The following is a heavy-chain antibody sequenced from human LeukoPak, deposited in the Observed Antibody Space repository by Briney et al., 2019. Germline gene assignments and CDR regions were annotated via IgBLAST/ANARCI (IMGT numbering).Heavy chain of an antibody. D-gene: IGHD3-10*01. Sequence: ASVKVSCKASGYTFTSYGISWVRQAPGQGLEWMGWIGAYNGNTNYAQKLQGRVTMTTDTSTSTAYMELRSLRSDDTAVYYCARVDYYGSGSYYPEAFDIWGQGTMVTVSS. CDR2: IGAYNGNT. J-gene: IGHJ3*02. CDR3: ARVDYYGSGSYYPEAFDI. CDR1: GYTFTSYG. V-gene: IGHV1-18*01.